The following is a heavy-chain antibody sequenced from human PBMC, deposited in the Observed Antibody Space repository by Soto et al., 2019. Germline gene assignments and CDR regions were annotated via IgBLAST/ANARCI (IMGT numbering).Heavy chain of an antibody. V-gene: IGHV1-69*01. D-gene: IGHD6-13*01. CDR2: IIPIFGTA. CDR3: ASQRRLRGAYSSSWYWFDP. J-gene: IGHJ5*02. CDR1: GGTFSSYA. Sequence: QVQLVQSGAEVKKPGSSVKVSCKASGGTFSSYAISWVRQAPGQGLEWMGGIIPIFGTANYAQKFQGRVTMTADESTSTAYMELSSLRSEDTAVYYCASQRRLRGAYSSSWYWFDPWGQGTLVTVSS.